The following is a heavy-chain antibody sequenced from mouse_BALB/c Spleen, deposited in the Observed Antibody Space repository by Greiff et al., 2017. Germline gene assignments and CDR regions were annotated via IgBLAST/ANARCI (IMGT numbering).Heavy chain of an antibody. CDR3: ARSGDRDAMDY. Sequence: VHVKQSGAELVKPGASVKLSCTASGFNIKDTYMHWVKQRPEQGLEWIGRIDPANGNTKYDPKFQGKATITADTSSNTAYLQLSSLTSEDTAVYYCARSGDRDAMDYWGQGTSVTVSS. V-gene: IGHV14-3*02. J-gene: IGHJ4*01. D-gene: IGHD3-1*01. CDR2: IDPANGNT. CDR1: GFNIKDTY.